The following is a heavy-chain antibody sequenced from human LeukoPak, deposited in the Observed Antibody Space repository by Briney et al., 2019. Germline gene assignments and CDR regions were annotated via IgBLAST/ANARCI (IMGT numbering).Heavy chain of an antibody. V-gene: IGHV4-4*07. D-gene: IGHD4-17*01. CDR1: GGSISSYY. CDR2: IYTSGSI. J-gene: IGHJ6*02. CDR3: ARDSTVSYYYGMDV. Sequence: SETLCLTCTVSGGSISSYYWSWIRQPAGKGLEWIGRIYTSGSINYNPSLKSRVTMSVDTSKNQFSLKLSSVTAADTAVYYCARDSTVSYYYGMDVWGQGTTVTVSS.